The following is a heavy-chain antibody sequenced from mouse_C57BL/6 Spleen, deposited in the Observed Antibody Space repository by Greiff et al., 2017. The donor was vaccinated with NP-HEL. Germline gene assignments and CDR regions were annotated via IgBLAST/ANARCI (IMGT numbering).Heavy chain of an antibody. CDR3: ARGGANWDWYFDV. D-gene: IGHD4-1*01. V-gene: IGHV1-81*01. CDR2: IYPRSGNT. J-gene: IGHJ1*03. CDR1: GYTFTSYG. Sequence: QVQLQQSGAELVRPGASVKLSCKASGYTFTSYGISWVKQRTGQGLEWIGEIYPRSGNTYYNEKFKGKATLTADKSSSTAYMELRSLTSEDSAVYFCARGGANWDWYFDVWGTGTTVTVSS.